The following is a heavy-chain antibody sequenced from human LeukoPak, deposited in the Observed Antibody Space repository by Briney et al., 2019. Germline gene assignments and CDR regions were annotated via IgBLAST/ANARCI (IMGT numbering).Heavy chain of an antibody. Sequence: SETLSLTCTVSGGSISSYYWSWIRQPPGKGLEWIGYIYYSGSTNYNPSLKSRVTIPVATSKNQFSLNLSSVTAADTAVYYCASMTYSSGWYSLDSWGQGTLVTVSS. CDR2: IYYSGST. J-gene: IGHJ4*02. CDR3: ASMTYSSGWYSLDS. D-gene: IGHD6-19*01. V-gene: IGHV4-59*01. CDR1: GGSISSYY.